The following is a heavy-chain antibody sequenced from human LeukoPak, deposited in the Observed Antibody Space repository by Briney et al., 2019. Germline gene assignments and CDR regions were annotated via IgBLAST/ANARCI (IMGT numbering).Heavy chain of an antibody. D-gene: IGHD6-13*01. CDR1: GYTFTLYG. Sequence: GASVKVSCKASGYTFTLYGIHWLRQAPGQGLEWMGWINTFIGSPTYAQGFTRRFVFSLDTSVSTAYLQISSLEADDSAVYYCARDPPYGSSWPDALELWGQGTMGTVSS. V-gene: IGHV7-4-1*02. J-gene: IGHJ3*01. CDR3: ARDPPYGSSWPDALEL. CDR2: INTFIGSP.